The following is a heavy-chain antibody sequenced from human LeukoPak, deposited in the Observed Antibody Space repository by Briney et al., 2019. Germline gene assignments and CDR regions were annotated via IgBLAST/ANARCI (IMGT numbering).Heavy chain of an antibody. J-gene: IGHJ4*02. V-gene: IGHV4-39*01. CDR3: ARQLWGYCSSTSCYPLEFFDY. CDR2: IYYSGST. CDR1: GGSISSSSYY. D-gene: IGHD2-2*01. Sequence: PSETLSLTCTVSGGSISSSSYYWGWIRQPPGTGLEWLGSIYYSGSTYYNPSLKSRVTISVDTSKNQFSLKLSSVTAADTAVYYCARQLWGYCSSTSCYPLEFFDYWGQGTLVTVSS.